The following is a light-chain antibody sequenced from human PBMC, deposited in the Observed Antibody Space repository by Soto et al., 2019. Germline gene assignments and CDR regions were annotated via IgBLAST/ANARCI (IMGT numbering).Light chain of an antibody. CDR1: QSVSSNY. CDR2: GAS. Sequence: EIVLTQSPGTLSLSPGERATLSCRASQSVSSNYLAWYQQKPGQAPRLLIYGASSRATGIPDRFSGSGSATDFTLTISRLEPEDFAVYYCQQYGSSPFTFGSGTKVDIK. CDR3: QQYGSSPFT. V-gene: IGKV3-20*01. J-gene: IGKJ3*01.